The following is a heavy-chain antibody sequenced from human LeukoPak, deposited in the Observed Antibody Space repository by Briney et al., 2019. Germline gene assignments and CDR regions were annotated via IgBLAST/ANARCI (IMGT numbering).Heavy chain of an antibody. V-gene: IGHV5-51*01. D-gene: IGHD3-10*01. Sequence: GESLKISCKGSGYIFTSYWIGWVRQMPGKGLEWMGIIYPGDSDTRYSPSFQGQVTISADKSISTAYLQWSSLKASDTAMYYCARLRITMVRGVMVFDYWGQGTLVTVSS. CDR1: GYIFTSYW. CDR3: ARLRITMVRGVMVFDY. J-gene: IGHJ4*02. CDR2: IYPGDSDT.